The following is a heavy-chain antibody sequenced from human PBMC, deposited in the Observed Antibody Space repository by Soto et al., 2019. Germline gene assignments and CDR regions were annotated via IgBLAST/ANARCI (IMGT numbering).Heavy chain of an antibody. V-gene: IGHV5-51*01. J-gene: IGHJ5*02. CDR2: IYPGDSDT. Sequence: GESLKISCKGSGYSFTSYWIGWVRQMPGKGLEWMGIIYPGDSDTRYSPSFQGQVTISADKSISTAYLQWSSLKASDTAMYYCARLRFTYTRENTAVVPVHDWFDPWGQGTLVTVSS. CDR3: ARLRFTYTRENTAVVPVHDWFDP. D-gene: IGHD5-18*01. CDR1: GYSFTSYW.